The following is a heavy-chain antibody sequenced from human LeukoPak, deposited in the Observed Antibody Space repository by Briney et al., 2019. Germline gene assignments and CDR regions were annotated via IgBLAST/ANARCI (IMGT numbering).Heavy chain of an antibody. J-gene: IGHJ3*02. CDR1: GYTFTSYA. D-gene: IGHD3-10*01. Sequence: ASVKVSCKASGYTFTSYAMNWVRQAPGQGLEWMGIINPSGGSTSYAQKFQGRVTMTRDTSTSTVYMELSSLRSEDTAVYYCWITIVRGDSFDIWGQGTMVTVSS. V-gene: IGHV1-46*01. CDR3: WITIVRGDSFDI. CDR2: INPSGGST.